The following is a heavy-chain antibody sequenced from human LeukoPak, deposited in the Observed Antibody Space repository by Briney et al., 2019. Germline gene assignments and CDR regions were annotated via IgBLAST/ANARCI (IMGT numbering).Heavy chain of an antibody. CDR1: GGSFSGNS. D-gene: IGHD1-26*01. J-gene: IGHJ4*02. Sequence: PSETLSLSCAVSGGSFSGNSWTWIRQPPGKGLEWIGEINHDGNSNCNPSLRSRVAISVDTSKNQFSLKLSSVTAADTALYYCARGVMGSFPTIDYWGQGTLVTVAS. V-gene: IGHV4-34*01. CDR3: ARGVMGSFPTIDY. CDR2: INHDGNS.